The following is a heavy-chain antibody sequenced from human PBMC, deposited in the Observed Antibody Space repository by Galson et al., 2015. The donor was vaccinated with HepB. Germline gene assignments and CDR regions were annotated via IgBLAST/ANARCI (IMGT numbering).Heavy chain of an antibody. Sequence: SVKVSCKASGYTFTSYDINWVRQATGQGLEWMGWMNPNSGNTGYAQKFQGRVTMTRNTSISTAYMELSSLRSEDTAVYYCARGVSRDDILTGYFYYYYYYYMDVWGKGTTVTVSS. V-gene: IGHV1-8*01. CDR3: ARGVSRDDILTGYFYYYYYYYMDV. CDR2: MNPNSGNT. D-gene: IGHD3-9*01. CDR1: GYTFTSYD. J-gene: IGHJ6*03.